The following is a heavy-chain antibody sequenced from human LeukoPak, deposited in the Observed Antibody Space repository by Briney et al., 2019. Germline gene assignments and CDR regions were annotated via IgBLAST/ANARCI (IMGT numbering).Heavy chain of an antibody. Sequence: PSESLRLTCTVSGGTISSYGNYWSCLRQDPGKGLESIRNIYYSGSTYYNSSLKSRVTISVDTSKNQFSLKLSSVTAADTAVYYCARGYYYDSRVEEYWARGTRVSVSS. CDR2: IYYSGST. CDR1: GGTISSYGNY. D-gene: IGHD3-22*01. V-gene: IGHV4-31*02. J-gene: IGHJ4*02. CDR3: ARGYYYDSRVEEY.